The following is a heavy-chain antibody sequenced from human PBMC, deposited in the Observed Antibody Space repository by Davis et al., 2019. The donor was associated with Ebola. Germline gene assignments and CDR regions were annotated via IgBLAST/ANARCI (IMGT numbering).Heavy chain of an antibody. CDR1: GGSISSTDYF. CDR2: IYYSGST. D-gene: IGHD1-1*01. V-gene: IGHV4-39*01. J-gene: IGHJ4*02. Sequence: GSLRLSCTVSGGSISSTDYFWGWIRQPPGKGLEWIGSIYYSGSTSYNPSLRSRVTISVDTSNEQFSLKVKSVTAADTAVYYCARHGGGRGWNVREDFDYWGQGALVTVSS. CDR3: ARHGGGRGWNVREDFDY.